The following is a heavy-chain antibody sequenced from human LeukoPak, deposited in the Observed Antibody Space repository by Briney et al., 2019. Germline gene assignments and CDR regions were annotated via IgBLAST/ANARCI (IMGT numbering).Heavy chain of an antibody. D-gene: IGHD6-13*01. CDR2: ISYDGSNK. CDR3: ARDGSYYFDY. V-gene: IGHV3-30*03. CDR1: GFTFSSYG. Sequence: QRGRSLRLSCAASGFTFSSYGMHWVRQAPGMGLEWVAVISYDGSNKYYADSVKGRSTISRDNSKNTLYLQMNSLRAEDTAVYYCARDGSYYFDYWGQGTLVTVSS. J-gene: IGHJ4*02.